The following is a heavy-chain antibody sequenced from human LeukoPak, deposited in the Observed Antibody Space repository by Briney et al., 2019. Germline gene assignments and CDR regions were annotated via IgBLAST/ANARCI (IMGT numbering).Heavy chain of an antibody. CDR2: INPNSGGT. Sequence: ASVKVSCKASGCTFTGYYMHWVRQAPGQGLEWMGWINPNSGGTNYAQKFQGRVTMTRDTSISTAYMELSRLRSDDTAVYYCARVSYYYDSSGEPPLDYWGQGTLVTVSS. V-gene: IGHV1-2*02. CDR3: ARVSYYYDSSGEPPLDY. D-gene: IGHD3-22*01. J-gene: IGHJ4*02. CDR1: GCTFTGYY.